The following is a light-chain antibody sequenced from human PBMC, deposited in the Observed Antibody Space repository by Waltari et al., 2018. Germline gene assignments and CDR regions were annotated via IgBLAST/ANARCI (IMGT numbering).Light chain of an antibody. J-gene: IGKJ1*01. V-gene: IGKV1-39*01. Sequence: DFQLTQSPSSLSASVGDRVTITCRASKYISTYLNWYQQKPGKGPKLLIYAASTLQSGVPSRFSGSGSGTDFTFTISSLQLEDFATYYCQQSYDTPRTFGQGTKVEVK. CDR2: AAS. CDR3: QQSYDTPRT. CDR1: KYISTY.